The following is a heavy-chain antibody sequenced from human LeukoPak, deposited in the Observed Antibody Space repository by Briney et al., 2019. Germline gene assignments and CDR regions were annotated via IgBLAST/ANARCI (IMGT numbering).Heavy chain of an antibody. V-gene: IGHV4-34*01. CDR1: GGSFSGYY. D-gene: IGHD2-21*01. Sequence: SETLSLTCAVYGGSFSGYYWSWIRQPPGKGLEWIGEINHSGSTNYNPSLKSRVTISVDTSKNQFSLKLSSVTAADTAVYYCARRIGAFDIWGQGTMVTVSS. CDR3: ARRIGAFDI. J-gene: IGHJ3*02. CDR2: INHSGST.